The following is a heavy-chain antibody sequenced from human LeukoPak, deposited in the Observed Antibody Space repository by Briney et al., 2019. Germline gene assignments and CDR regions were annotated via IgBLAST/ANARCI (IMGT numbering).Heavy chain of an antibody. V-gene: IGHV4-59*04. J-gene: IGHJ4*02. D-gene: IGHD2-2*01. CDR2: IYYSGST. Sequence: PGGSLRLSCAASGFTFSDYYMSWIRQSPGKGLEWIGSIYYSGSTYCNPSLESRVTMSVDTSKNQFSLKLSSVTAADTAVYFCATVLLSSGGYCSSTSCSPFDCWGQGTLVTVSS. CDR1: GFTFSDYY. CDR3: ATVLLSSGGYCSSTSCSPFDC.